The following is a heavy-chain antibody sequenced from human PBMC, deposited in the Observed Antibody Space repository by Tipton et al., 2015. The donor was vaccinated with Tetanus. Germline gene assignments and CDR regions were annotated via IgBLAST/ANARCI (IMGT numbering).Heavy chain of an antibody. V-gene: IGHV4-39*07. Sequence: LRLSCTVSGGSMNTRTFYWGWIRQSPGKGLEWIGSIFYSGSTYYNPSLRSRVSISIDTSSNQFSLKLTSVTPADTAIYYCARGPSYSGVWYHYWGQGAMVTVSP. CDR3: ARGPSYSGVWYHY. CDR1: GGSMNTRTFY. D-gene: IGHD6-19*01. J-gene: IGHJ4*02. CDR2: IFYSGST.